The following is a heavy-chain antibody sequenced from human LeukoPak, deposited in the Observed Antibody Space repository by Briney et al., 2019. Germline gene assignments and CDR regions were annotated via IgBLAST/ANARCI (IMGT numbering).Heavy chain of an antibody. Sequence: GASVKVSCKASGYTFTSYGISWVRQAPGQGLEWMGWISAYNGNTNYAQKLQGRVTMTTDTYTNTAYMELRSLRSDDTAVYYCARARLISVAGDFDYWGQGTLVTVSS. D-gene: IGHD6-19*01. V-gene: IGHV1-18*01. J-gene: IGHJ4*02. CDR1: GYTFTSYG. CDR3: ARARLISVAGDFDY. CDR2: ISAYNGNT.